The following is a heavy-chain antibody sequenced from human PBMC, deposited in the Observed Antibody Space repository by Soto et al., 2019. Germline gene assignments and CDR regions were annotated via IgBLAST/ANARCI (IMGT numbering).Heavy chain of an antibody. J-gene: IGHJ6*02. CDR2: IYYSGST. D-gene: IGHD3-3*01. V-gene: IGHV4-30-4*01. CDR1: GGSISSGDYY. CDR3: ATLRRGDYDFWSGYHLYGMDV. Sequence: SETLSLTCTVSGGSISSGDYYWSWIRQPPGKGLEWIGYIYYSGSTYYNPSLKSRVTISVDTSKNQFSLKLSSVTAADTAVYYCATLRRGDYDFWSGYHLYGMDVWGQGTTVTVSS.